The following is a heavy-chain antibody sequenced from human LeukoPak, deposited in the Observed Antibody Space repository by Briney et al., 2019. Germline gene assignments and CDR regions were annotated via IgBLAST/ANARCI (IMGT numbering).Heavy chain of an antibody. J-gene: IGHJ4*02. CDR2: IYSSGSI. V-gene: IGHV3-53*01. CDR3: ARDIGGSYTPGDY. D-gene: IGHD1-26*01. Sequence: GGSLRLSCAASGFTVRNSHMNWVRQAPGKGLEWVSVIYSSGSIYYADSVKGRFTISRDNSENMVYLQMSSLRAEDTAVYYCARDIGGSYTPGDYWGQGTLVTVSS. CDR1: GFTVRNSH.